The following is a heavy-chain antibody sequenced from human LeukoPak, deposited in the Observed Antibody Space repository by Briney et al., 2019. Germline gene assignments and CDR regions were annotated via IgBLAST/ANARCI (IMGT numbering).Heavy chain of an antibody. J-gene: IGHJ4*02. CDR1: GGSISSYY. D-gene: IGHD3-10*01. V-gene: IGHV4-59*01. CDR3: ARDGSRGVFDY. Sequence: SETLSLTCTVSGGSISSYYWSWIRQPPGKGLEWIGYIYYSGSTNYNPSLKSRVTISVDTSKNQFSLKLSSVTAADTAVYYCARDGSRGVFDYWGQGTLFTVSS. CDR2: IYYSGST.